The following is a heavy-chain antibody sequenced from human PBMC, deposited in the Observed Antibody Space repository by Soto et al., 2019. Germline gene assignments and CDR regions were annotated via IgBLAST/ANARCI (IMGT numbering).Heavy chain of an antibody. D-gene: IGHD2-15*01. CDR1: RYTFTSYD. Sequence: ASVKVSCKASRYTFTSYDINWARQATGKGLEWMGGMNPNSGNTGYAQKFQGRATMTRNTSISTAYMELSSLRSEDTAVYYCAIGQTWYCSGGSGYLYWFDPWGQGTLVTVSS. CDR2: MNPNSGNT. V-gene: IGHV1-8*01. CDR3: AIGQTWYCSGGSGYLYWFDP. J-gene: IGHJ5*02.